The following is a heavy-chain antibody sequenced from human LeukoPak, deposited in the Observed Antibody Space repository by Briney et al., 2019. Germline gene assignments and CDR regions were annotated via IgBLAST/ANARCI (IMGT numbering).Heavy chain of an antibody. V-gene: IGHV4-39*01. J-gene: IGHJ6*03. CDR1: GGSISSSSYY. Sequence: SETLSLTCTVSGGSISSSSYYWGWIRQPPGKGLEWIGSIYYSGSTYYNPSLKSRVTISVDTSKNQFSLKLSSVTAADTAVYYCARQGYYYYMDVWGKGTTVTISS. CDR2: IYYSGST. CDR3: ARQGYYYYMDV.